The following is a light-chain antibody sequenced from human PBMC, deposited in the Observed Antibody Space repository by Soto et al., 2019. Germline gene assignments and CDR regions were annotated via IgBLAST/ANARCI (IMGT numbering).Light chain of an antibody. CDR2: AAS. V-gene: IGKV1-9*01. Sequence: DIQLTQSPSFLSASLGDRVTITCRASQGIGSYLAWYQQKPGKAPRLLIYAASTLQSGVPSRFSGSGSDTEFTLTISSLQPEDFATYYFQQLNNYPLTFGGGTKVEIK. J-gene: IGKJ4*01. CDR3: QQLNNYPLT. CDR1: QGIGSY.